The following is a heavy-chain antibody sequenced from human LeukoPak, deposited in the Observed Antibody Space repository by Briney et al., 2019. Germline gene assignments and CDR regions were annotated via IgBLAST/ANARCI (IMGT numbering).Heavy chain of an antibody. Sequence: GGSLRLSCAASGFTFSTYIMIWVRQASGKGLEWVSSITSSSSYIYYANSVKGRFTISRDNAKNSLYLQMNSLRAEDTAVYYCARVMSGSLTFDFWGQGTLVTVSS. CDR1: GFTFSTYI. CDR2: ITSSSSYI. CDR3: ARVMSGSLTFDF. J-gene: IGHJ4*02. V-gene: IGHV3-21*01. D-gene: IGHD3-10*01.